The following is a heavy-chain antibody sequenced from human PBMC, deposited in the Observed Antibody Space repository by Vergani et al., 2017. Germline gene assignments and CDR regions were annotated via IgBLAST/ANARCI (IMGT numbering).Heavy chain of an antibody. CDR3: AGATYTGGQKFNFDC. Sequence: QVQLVQSGAEVKKPGSSVKVSCKASGGTFSSYAISWVRQAPGQGLEWMGGIIPIFGTANYAQKFQGRVTITADESTSTAYMELSSLRSEGRAVYYCAGATYTGGQKFNFDCWGEGTLVTVSS. CDR1: GGTFSSYA. J-gene: IGHJ4*02. V-gene: IGHV1-69*01. D-gene: IGHD3-16*01. CDR2: IIPIFGTA.